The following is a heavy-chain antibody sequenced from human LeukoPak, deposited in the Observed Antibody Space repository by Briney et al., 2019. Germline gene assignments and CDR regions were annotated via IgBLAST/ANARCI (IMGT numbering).Heavy chain of an antibody. Sequence: GGSLRLSCAAPGFTVSSSYMSWVRQAPGKGLEWVSVIYSGGSTYYADSVKGRFTISRDNSNNMLYLQMNSLRAEDTAVYYCRNYYYDSSGYLYVDFWGQGTLVTVSS. J-gene: IGHJ4*02. D-gene: IGHD3-22*01. CDR3: RNYYYDSSGYLYVDF. CDR1: GFTVSSSY. V-gene: IGHV3-66*01. CDR2: IYSGGST.